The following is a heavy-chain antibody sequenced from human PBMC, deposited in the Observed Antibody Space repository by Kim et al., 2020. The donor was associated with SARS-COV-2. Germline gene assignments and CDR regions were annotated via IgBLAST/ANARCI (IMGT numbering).Heavy chain of an antibody. CDR2: IIDTGET. CDR3: ARDSRGIWRPHDY. V-gene: IGHV3-23*01. D-gene: IGHD1-26*01. CDR1: GFTFSAYP. J-gene: IGHJ4*02. Sequence: GGSLRLSCAASGFTFSAYPMAWVRQAPGKGLEWVSSIIDTGETYYADSVMGRFTISRDNSKNTLYLQMNSLRAEDTAIFHCARDSRGIWRPHDYWGPGTL.